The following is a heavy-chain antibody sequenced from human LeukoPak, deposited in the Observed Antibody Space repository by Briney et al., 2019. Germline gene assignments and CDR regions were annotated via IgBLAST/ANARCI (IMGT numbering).Heavy chain of an antibody. CDR2: ISSSGSTI. Sequence: PGGSLRLSCAASGFTFSSYEMNWVRQAPGKGLEWVSYISSSGSTIYYADSVKGRFTISRDNAKNSLYLQMNSLRAEDTAVYYCARALDRGSYAIDYWGQGTLVTVSS. CDR3: ARALDRGSYAIDY. CDR1: GFTFSSYE. J-gene: IGHJ4*02. D-gene: IGHD1-26*01. V-gene: IGHV3-48*03.